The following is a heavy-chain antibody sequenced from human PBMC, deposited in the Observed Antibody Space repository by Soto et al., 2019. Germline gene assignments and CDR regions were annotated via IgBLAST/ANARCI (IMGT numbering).Heavy chain of an antibody. CDR1: GGSVSSGSYY. CDR2: IYYSGST. Sequence: QVQLQESGPGLVKPSETLSLTCTVSGGSVSSGSYYWSWIRQPPGKGLEWIGYIYYSGSTNYNPSLKSRVTISVDTSKNQFSLKLSSVTAADTAVYYCARDAMVRGVINWGQGTLVTVSS. D-gene: IGHD3-10*01. J-gene: IGHJ4*02. V-gene: IGHV4-61*01. CDR3: ARDAMVRGVIN.